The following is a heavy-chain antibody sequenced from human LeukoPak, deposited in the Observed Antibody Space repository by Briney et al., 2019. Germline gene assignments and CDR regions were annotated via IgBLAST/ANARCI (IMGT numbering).Heavy chain of an antibody. J-gene: IGHJ6*02. V-gene: IGHV4-30-4*01. CDR2: IYYSGST. CDR3: ARYYYDSSGYRYGPGYYYGMDV. Sequence: SQTLSLTCTVSGGSISSGDYYWSWLRPPPGKGLEWIGYIYYSGSTYYHPSLRSRVTISIDTSKNQFSLKLSSVTAADTAVYYCARYYYDSSGYRYGPGYYYGMDVWGQGTTVTVSS. D-gene: IGHD3-22*01. CDR1: GGSISSGDYY.